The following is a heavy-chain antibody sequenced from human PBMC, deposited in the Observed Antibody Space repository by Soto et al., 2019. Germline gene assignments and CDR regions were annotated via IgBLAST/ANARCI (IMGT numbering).Heavy chain of an antibody. CDR3: AKQGPHCSGGSCYSGGFDY. CDR1: GFTFSSYA. D-gene: IGHD2-15*01. CDR2: ISGSGGST. V-gene: IGHV3-23*01. J-gene: IGHJ4*02. Sequence: GGSLRLSCAASGFTFSSYAMSWVRQAPGKGLEWVSAISGSGGSTYYADSVKGRFTISRDNSKNTLYLQMNSLRAEDTAVYYCAKQGPHCSGGSCYSGGFDYWGQGTLVTVSS.